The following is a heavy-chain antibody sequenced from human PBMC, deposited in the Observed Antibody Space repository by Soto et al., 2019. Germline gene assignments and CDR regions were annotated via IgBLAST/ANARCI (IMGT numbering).Heavy chain of an antibody. CDR1: GFTFSTQA. J-gene: IGHJ4*02. CDR2: ISYDGSKI. CDR3: ARDLRKFYYFDS. V-gene: IGHV3-30-3*01. Sequence: GSLRLSCAASGFTFSTQAMHWVRQAPGKGLEWVAVISYDGSKIYYADSVKGRFTISRDNSKNTLYLQMNSLRAEDTAVYYCARDLRKFYYFDSWGQGTLVTVSS. D-gene: IGHD4-17*01.